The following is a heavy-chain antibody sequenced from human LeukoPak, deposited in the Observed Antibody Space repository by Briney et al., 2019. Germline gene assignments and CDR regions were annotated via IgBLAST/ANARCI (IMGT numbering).Heavy chain of an antibody. D-gene: IGHD3-3*01. V-gene: IGHV1-46*01. CDR2: INPSGGST. CDR1: GYTFTSYY. Sequence: ASVKVSCKASGYTFTSYYMHWVRQAPGQGLEWMGIINPSGGSTSYAQKFQGRVTMIRDMSTSTVYMELSSLRSEDTAVYYCATFITIFGVVSLDYWGQGTLVTVSS. CDR3: ATFITIFGVVSLDY. J-gene: IGHJ4*02.